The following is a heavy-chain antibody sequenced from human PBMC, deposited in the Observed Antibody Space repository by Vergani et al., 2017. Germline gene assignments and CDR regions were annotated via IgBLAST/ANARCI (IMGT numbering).Heavy chain of an antibody. CDR1: GGSISSSSYY. CDR3: AKGSGIAAAGVDY. D-gene: IGHD6-13*01. CDR2: IYYSGST. J-gene: IGHJ4*02. V-gene: IGHV4-39*01. Sequence: QLQLQESGPGLVTPSETLSLTCTVSGGSISSSSYYWGWIRQPPGKGLEWIGSIYYSGSTYYNPSLKSRVTISVDTSKNQFSLKLSSVTAADTAVYYCAKGSGIAAAGVDYWGQGTLVTVSS.